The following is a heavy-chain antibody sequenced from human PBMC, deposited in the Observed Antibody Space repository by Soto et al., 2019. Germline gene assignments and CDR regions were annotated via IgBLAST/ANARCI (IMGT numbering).Heavy chain of an antibody. J-gene: IGHJ4*01. CDR1: GFTFNSLA. CDR3: VKDRAIDY. V-gene: IGHV3-64D*08. D-gene: IGHD3-10*01. Sequence: GGSLRLSCSASGFTFNSLAMHWVRQAPGKGLQYVASISHNGATTYYADSVKGRFIISRDNSKNSLLLQMSSLTIEDTAVYYCVKDRAIDYWGQGTLVTSPQ. CDR2: ISHNGATT.